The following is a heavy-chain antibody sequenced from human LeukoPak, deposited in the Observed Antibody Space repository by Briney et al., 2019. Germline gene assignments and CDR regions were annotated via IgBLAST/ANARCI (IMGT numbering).Heavy chain of an antibody. J-gene: IGHJ4*02. CDR3: AKRKGGLRDPDY. D-gene: IGHD3-16*01. CDR2: ISGRGDWT. Sequence: GGSLRLSCAASGFTFSSYAMSWVRQAPGKGLEWVSAISGRGDWTYYADSVKGRFTISRDNSKNTLYLQMNSLRAEDTAVYYCAKRKGGLRDPDYWGQGTLVTVSS. V-gene: IGHV3-23*01. CDR1: GFTFSSYA.